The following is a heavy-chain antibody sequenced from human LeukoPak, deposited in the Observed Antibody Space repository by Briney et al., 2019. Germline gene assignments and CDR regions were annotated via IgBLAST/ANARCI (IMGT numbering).Heavy chain of an antibody. Sequence: SETLSLTCTVSGGSISTYYWSWIRQPAGMGLEWIGRIYASGTTHYNPSLKSRVTMSVDTSKNQFSLKLSSVTAADTAVYYCAKDSGYYDSSGYYYDYWGQGILVTVSS. V-gene: IGHV4-4*07. CDR1: GGSISTYY. D-gene: IGHD3-22*01. CDR2: IYASGTT. CDR3: AKDSGYYDSSGYYYDY. J-gene: IGHJ4*02.